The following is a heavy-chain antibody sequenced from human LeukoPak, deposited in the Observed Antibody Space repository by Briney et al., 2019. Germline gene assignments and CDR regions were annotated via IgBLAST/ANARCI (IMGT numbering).Heavy chain of an antibody. V-gene: IGHV1-3*03. J-gene: IGHJ5*02. Sequence: ASVKVSCKASGGTFSKYGITWVRQAPGQRLEWMGWINAGNGNTKYSQEFQGRVTITRDTSASTAYMELSSLRSEDMAVYYCARSRGYSYGPFDPWGQGTLVTVSS. CDR3: ARSRGYSYGPFDP. CDR2: INAGNGNT. CDR1: GGTFSKYG. D-gene: IGHD5-18*01.